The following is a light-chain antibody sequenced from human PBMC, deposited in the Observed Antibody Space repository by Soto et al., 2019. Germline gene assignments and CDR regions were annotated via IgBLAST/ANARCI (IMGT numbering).Light chain of an antibody. CDR3: QQYGSSPRT. CDR1: QSVSNTY. Sequence: IVFEPSPGTPSLSPGERANLSRQASQSVSNTYLAWYQQKPGQAPRLLMFGASSRATGIPDRFSGSGSGTDFTLTISRLEPEDFAVYYCQQYGSSPRTFGQGTKVDIK. CDR2: GAS. J-gene: IGKJ1*01. V-gene: IGKV3-20*01.